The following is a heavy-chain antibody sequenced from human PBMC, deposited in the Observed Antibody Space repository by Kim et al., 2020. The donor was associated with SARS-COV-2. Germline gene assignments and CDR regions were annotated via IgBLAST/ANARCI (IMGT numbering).Heavy chain of an antibody. Sequence: ASVKVSCKASGYTFTSYAMHWVRQAPGQRLEWMGWINAGNGNTKYSQKFQGRVTITRDTSASTAYMELSSLRSEDTAVYYCARDRVLYYYDSSGYYPPYDYWGQGTLVTVSS. CDR2: INAGNGNT. CDR1: GYTFTSYA. D-gene: IGHD3-22*01. J-gene: IGHJ4*02. CDR3: ARDRVLYYYDSSGYYPPYDY. V-gene: IGHV1-3*01.